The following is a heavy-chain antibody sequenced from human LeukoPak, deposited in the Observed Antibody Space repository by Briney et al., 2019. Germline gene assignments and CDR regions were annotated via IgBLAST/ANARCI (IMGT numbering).Heavy chain of an antibody. V-gene: IGHV4-34*01. J-gene: IGHJ4*02. Sequence: SETLSLTCAVYGGSFSGYYWSWIRQPPGKGLEWIGEINHSGCTNYNPSLKSRVTISVDTSKNQFSLKLSSVTAADTAVYYCARPYYYDSSGYYHYWGQGTLVTVSS. D-gene: IGHD3-22*01. CDR2: INHSGCT. CDR3: ARPYYYDSSGYYHY. CDR1: GGSFSGYY.